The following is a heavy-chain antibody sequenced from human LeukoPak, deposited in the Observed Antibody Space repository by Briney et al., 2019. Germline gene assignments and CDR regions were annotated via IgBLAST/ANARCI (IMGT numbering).Heavy chain of an antibody. D-gene: IGHD6-13*01. CDR1: GFTFDDYA. CDR2: ISWNSGSI. CDR3: ARGGPAAGRFDY. V-gene: IGHV3-9*01. J-gene: IGHJ4*02. Sequence: GRSLRLSCAASGFTFDDYAMHWVRQAPGKGLEWVSGISWNSGSIGYADSVKGRFTISRDNAKNSLYLQMNSLRGEDTAVYYCARGGPAAGRFDYWGQGTLVTVSS.